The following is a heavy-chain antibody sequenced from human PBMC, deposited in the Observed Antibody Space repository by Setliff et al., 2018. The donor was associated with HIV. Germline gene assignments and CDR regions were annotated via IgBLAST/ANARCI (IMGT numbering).Heavy chain of an antibody. Sequence: KASETLSLTCAVSAYSISSGYYWGWIRQPPGKVLEWIGSIYHSGSIYYNPSLKSRVTISVDTSKNQFSLKLSSVTAADTAVYYCARHDGTYCGGDCYLLGYFDLWGRGTLVTVSS. D-gene: IGHD2-21*02. CDR1: AYSISSGYY. V-gene: IGHV4-38-2*01. CDR2: IYHSGSI. J-gene: IGHJ2*01. CDR3: ARHDGTYCGGDCYLLGYFDL.